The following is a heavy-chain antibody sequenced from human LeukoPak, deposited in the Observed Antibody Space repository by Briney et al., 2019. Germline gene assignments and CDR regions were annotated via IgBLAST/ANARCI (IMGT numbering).Heavy chain of an antibody. CDR2: ISYDGSNK. CDR1: GFTFSNYG. V-gene: IGHV3-30*18. J-gene: IGHJ4*02. CDR3: ANLPL. Sequence: GGSLRLSCATSGFTFSNYGMHWVRQAPGKGLEWVAVISYDGSNKYYADSVKGRFTISRDNSRNTLYLQMNSLRPEDAAVYYCANLPLWGQGTLVTVSS.